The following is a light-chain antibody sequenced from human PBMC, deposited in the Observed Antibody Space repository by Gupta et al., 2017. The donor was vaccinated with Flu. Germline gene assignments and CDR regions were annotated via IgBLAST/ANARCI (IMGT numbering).Light chain of an antibody. CDR3: QQSYSTPLYT. Sequence: SSLSASVGDRVTITCRASQDISLYLNWYQHKPGKAPKLLIYAASTLQTGVPSRFSGSGSGTDFTLNISSLQPEDFATYYCQQSYSTPLYTFGQGTKLE. CDR1: QDISLY. J-gene: IGKJ2*01. CDR2: AAS. V-gene: IGKV1-39*01.